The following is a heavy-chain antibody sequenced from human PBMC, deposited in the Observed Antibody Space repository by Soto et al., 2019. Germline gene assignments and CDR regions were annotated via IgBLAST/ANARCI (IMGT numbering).Heavy chain of an antibody. V-gene: IGHV6-1*01. CDR2: TYYRSKWYI. CDR1: GDSASSNSAA. D-gene: IGHD5-18*01. CDR3: ARGHTAMDLYWFDP. J-gene: IGHJ5*02. Sequence: SQTLSLTCAISGDSASSNSAAWNWIRQSPSRGLEWLARTYYRSKWYIDYAVSVKSRITINPDTSKNQFYLQLNSVTTEDTAVYYCARGHTAMDLYWFDPWGQGTLVTVSS.